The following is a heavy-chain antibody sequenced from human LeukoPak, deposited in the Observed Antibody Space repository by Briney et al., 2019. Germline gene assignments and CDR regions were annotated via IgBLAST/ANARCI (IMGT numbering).Heavy chain of an antibody. Sequence: GGSLRLSCAASGFIFSDYSMNWVSQAPGKGLEWVSSISSGSTYIYYADSVKGRFTISRDNTKNSLYLQMNSLRAEDTAVYYCTREAVDVFDIWGQGTMVTVSS. J-gene: IGHJ3*02. CDR1: GFIFSDYS. V-gene: IGHV3-21*01. CDR3: TREAVDVFDI. D-gene: IGHD4-11*01. CDR2: ISSGSTYI.